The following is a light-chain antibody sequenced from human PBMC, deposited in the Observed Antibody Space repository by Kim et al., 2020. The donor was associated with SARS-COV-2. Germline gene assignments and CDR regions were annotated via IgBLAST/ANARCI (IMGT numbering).Light chain of an antibody. CDR3: ASWESSLSAGV. CDR2: GSI. CDR1: SANIGKNY. V-gene: IGLV1-51*01. J-gene: IGLJ1*01. Sequence: KSTTATHGTSANIGKNYVSWYRQLPRTAPKLLIYGSIYRPSGVPDRFSGSKSGTSATLGIAGLQTGDEADYYCASWESSLSAGVFGTGTKVTVL.